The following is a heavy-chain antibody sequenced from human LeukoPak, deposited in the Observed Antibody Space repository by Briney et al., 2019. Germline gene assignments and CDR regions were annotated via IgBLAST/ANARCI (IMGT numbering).Heavy chain of an antibody. Sequence: VASVNVSCKASGGTFSSYAISWVRQAPGQGLEWMGGIIPIFGTANYAQKFQGRVTITADESTSTAYMELSSLRSEDTAVYYCARSASFGELPTTFDYWGQGTLVTVSS. D-gene: IGHD3-10*01. CDR3: ARSASFGELPTTFDY. CDR2: IIPIFGTA. CDR1: GGTFSSYA. J-gene: IGHJ4*02. V-gene: IGHV1-69*13.